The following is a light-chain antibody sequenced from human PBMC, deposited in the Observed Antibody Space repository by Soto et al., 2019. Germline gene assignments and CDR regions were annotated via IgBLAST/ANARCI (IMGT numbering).Light chain of an antibody. CDR2: GAS. Sequence: VLTECPGTLSLSPGERATLSCRASQTVRNNYLAWYQQKPGQAPRLLIYGASNRATGIPDRFSGSGSGTDFTLTIRRLEPEDFAVYYCQQYGSSYPWTFGQGTKVDIK. V-gene: IGKV3-20*01. CDR3: QQYGSSYPWT. J-gene: IGKJ1*01. CDR1: QTVRNNY.